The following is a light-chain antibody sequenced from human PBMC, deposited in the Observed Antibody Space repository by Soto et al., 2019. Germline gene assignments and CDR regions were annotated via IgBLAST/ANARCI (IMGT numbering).Light chain of an antibody. CDR1: SDSVSASHF. J-gene: IGLJ2*01. CDR2: NTN. CDR3: VLKMHSGISV. Sequence: QTVVTQEPSFSVSPGGTVTLTCGLSSDSVSASHFPSRCQRTPGQAPRTLIYNTNTRSSGVPDRYSGSILRNRAALTNTGAQADDETDYYCVLKMHSGISVFGGGTKLTV. V-gene: IGLV8-61*01.